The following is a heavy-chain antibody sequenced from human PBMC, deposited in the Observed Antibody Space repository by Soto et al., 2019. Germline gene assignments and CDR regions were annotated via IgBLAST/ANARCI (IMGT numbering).Heavy chain of an antibody. CDR2: INHSGST. CDR1: GGAFSGYY. D-gene: IGHD3-22*01. J-gene: IGHJ6*03. Sequence: PSETLSLTCAVYGGAFSGYYWSWIRQPPGKGLEWIGEINHSGSTNYNPSLKSRVTISVDTSKNQFSLKLSSVTAADTAVYYCARGSGWLAYYYYMDVWGKGTTVTVSS. V-gene: IGHV4-34*01. CDR3: ARGSGWLAYYYYMDV.